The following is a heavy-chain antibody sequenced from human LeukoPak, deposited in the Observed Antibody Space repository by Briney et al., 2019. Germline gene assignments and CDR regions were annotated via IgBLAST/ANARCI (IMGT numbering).Heavy chain of an antibody. CDR1: GFTFSSYA. CDR3: AKELYYDSSGYPSAFDY. D-gene: IGHD3-22*01. V-gene: IGHV3-23*01. J-gene: IGHJ4*02. Sequence: PGGSLRLSCAASGFTFSSYAMSWVRQAPGKGLEWVSAINGGGSSTFYADSVKGRFTISRDNSKNTLYLQMNSLRAEDTAVYYCAKELYYDSSGYPSAFDYWGQGTLVTVSS. CDR2: INGGGSST.